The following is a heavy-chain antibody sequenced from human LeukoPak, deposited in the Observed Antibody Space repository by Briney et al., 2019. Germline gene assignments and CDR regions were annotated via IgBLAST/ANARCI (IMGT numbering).Heavy chain of an antibody. D-gene: IGHD3-10*01. CDR2: IYYSGRT. V-gene: IGHV4-59*08. CDR3: ARLWFGELNNWFDP. Sequence: SETLSLTCTVSGGSISSYYWSWIRQPPGKGLEWIGYIYYSGRTNYNPSLKSRVTISVDTSKNQFSLKLSSVTAADTAVYYCARLWFGELNNWFDPWGQGTLVTVSS. J-gene: IGHJ5*02. CDR1: GGSISSYY.